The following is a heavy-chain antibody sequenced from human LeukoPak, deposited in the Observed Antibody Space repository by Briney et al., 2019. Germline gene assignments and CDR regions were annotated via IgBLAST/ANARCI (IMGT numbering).Heavy chain of an antibody. J-gene: IGHJ4*02. CDR2: TYYRSKWYY. D-gene: IGHD1-26*01. CDR3: ARDPVGGSTIFDY. CDR1: GDSVTSNSAA. Sequence: SQTLSLTCAISGDSVTSNSAAWNWIRQSPSRGLEWLGRTYYRSKWYYDYAVAVKSRISINPDTSKNQFSLQLSSVTPEDTAVYYCARDPVGGSTIFDYWGQGTLVTVSS. V-gene: IGHV6-1*01.